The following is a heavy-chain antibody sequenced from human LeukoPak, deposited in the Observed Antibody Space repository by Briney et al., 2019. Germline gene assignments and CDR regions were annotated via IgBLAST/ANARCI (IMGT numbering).Heavy chain of an antibody. D-gene: IGHD5/OR15-5a*01. CDR3: GRAAGTKSYGLRGTIDY. CDR1: GGSINSYW. J-gene: IGHJ4*02. Sequence: SETLSLICSVSGGSINSYWWSWIRQPAGQGLEFIGRIYTTGRTNYNPSLKSRVSMSVDTSNNQFSLKLSSVTAADTAVYYCGRAAGTKSYGLRGTIDYWGQGALVTVS. CDR2: IYTTGRT. V-gene: IGHV4-4*07.